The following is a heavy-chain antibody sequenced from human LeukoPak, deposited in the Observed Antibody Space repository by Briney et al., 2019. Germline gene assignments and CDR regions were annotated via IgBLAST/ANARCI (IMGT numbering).Heavy chain of an antibody. D-gene: IGHD3-10*01. CDR2: INHSGST. J-gene: IGHJ4*02. CDR3: ARDVYGAGSYRDY. Sequence: PSETLSLTCAVYGVSFSGYYRSWLRQPPGKGLEWIGEINHSGSTNYNPSLKSRVTISVDANNNQFSLKLIYVPAADTAVYYCARDVYGAGSYRDYWGQRTRVTVSS. CDR1: GVSFSGYY. V-gene: IGHV4-34*01.